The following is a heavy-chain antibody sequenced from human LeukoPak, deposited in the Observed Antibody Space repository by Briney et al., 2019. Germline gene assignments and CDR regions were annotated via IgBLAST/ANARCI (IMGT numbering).Heavy chain of an antibody. Sequence: GGSLRLSCAASGFAFSSYAMSWVRQAPGKGLEWVSAISGSGGSTYYADSVKGRFTISRDNSKNTLYLQMNSLRAEDTAVYYCAKDHWHDIVVAGAHFDIWGQGTMVTVSS. CDR2: ISGSGGST. CDR3: AKDHWHDIVVAGAHFDI. V-gene: IGHV3-23*01. CDR1: GFAFSSYA. D-gene: IGHD2-15*01. J-gene: IGHJ3*02.